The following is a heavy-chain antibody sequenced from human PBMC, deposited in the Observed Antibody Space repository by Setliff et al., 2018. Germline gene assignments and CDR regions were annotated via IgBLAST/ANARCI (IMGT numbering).Heavy chain of an antibody. CDR1: GFRFTSFG. CDR2: ISPYSGNT. D-gene: IGHD2-21*01. Sequence: GASVKVSCKTSGFRFTSFGFSWVRQAPGQGLEWLGSISPYSGNTNYPQWHQDRVTMTIDTSATTVYMELKSLRSDDTAVYYCTRSRAPSLVLAIDFDYWGQGTLVTVSS. J-gene: IGHJ4*02. CDR3: TRSRAPSLVLAIDFDY. V-gene: IGHV1-18*01.